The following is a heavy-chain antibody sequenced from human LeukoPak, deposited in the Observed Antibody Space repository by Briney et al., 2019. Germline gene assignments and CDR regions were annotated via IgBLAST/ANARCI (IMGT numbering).Heavy chain of an antibody. V-gene: IGHV3-30*02. CDR3: AKDRYGDQNWFDP. J-gene: IGHJ5*02. D-gene: IGHD4-17*01. CDR2: IRYDGSNK. CDR1: GFTFSSYG. Sequence: GGSLRLSCAASGFTFSSYGIHWVRQAPGKGLEWAAFIRYDGSNKYYADSVKGRFTISRDNSKNTLYLQMNSLRAEDTAVYYCAKDRYGDQNWFDPWGQGNLVTVSS.